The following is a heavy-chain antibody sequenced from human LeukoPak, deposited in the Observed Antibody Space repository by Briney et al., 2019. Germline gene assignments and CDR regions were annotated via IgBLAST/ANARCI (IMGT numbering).Heavy chain of an antibody. CDR1: GFTFSGFG. V-gene: IGHV3-30*18. CDR2: ISYDGSNK. Sequence: GALRLSCAASGFTFSGFGMHWVRQAPGKGLEWVAVISYDGSNKYYADSVKGRFTISRDNSKNTLYLQMNSLRAEDTAVYYCAKGPSRIVVVVAATDRAGADFDYWGQGTLVTVSS. J-gene: IGHJ4*02. CDR3: AKGPSRIVVVVAATDRAGADFDY. D-gene: IGHD2-15*01.